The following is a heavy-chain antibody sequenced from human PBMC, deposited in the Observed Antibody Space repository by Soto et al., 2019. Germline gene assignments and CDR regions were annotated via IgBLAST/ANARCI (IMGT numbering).Heavy chain of an antibody. D-gene: IGHD3-10*01. Sequence: GGSLSLSCPFSGFPLSSHAMHWVRQAPGKGLEWVALILSDGSSKYYADSVKGRFTIYRDNAENTLYLQMNSLKAEDPAVYYCVRDRGYPDSFDVWGRGTLVTVSS. J-gene: IGHJ3*01. V-gene: IGHV3-30-3*01. CDR1: GFPLSSHA. CDR3: VRDRGYPDSFDV. CDR2: ILSDGSSK.